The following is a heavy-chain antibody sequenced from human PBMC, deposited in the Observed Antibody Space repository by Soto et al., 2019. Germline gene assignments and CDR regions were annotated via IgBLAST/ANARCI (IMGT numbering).Heavy chain of an antibody. D-gene: IGHD6-13*01. J-gene: IGHJ6*02. CDR2: IGTIGDT. Sequence: EVQLVEFGGGLVQPGGSLRLSCAASGFNFRNYDMHWVRHVPGKGLEWVSAIGTIGDTYYRDSVKGRFTISREDAKYSLYLQMNSLAAGNTAVYYCAREIREAVGRGHHYDDIDVWGQGTTVTVSS. CDR3: AREIREAVGRGHHYDDIDV. V-gene: IGHV3-13*04. CDR1: GFNFRNYD.